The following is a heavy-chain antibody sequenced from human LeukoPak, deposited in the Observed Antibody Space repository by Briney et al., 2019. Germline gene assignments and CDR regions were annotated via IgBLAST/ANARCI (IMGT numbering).Heavy chain of an antibody. D-gene: IGHD6-13*01. CDR2: ISTSSSYI. V-gene: IGHV3-21*01. Sequence: GGSLRLSCAASGFTFSSYTMNWVRQAPGKGLEWVSFISTSSSYICYADSVKGRFTISRDNAKNSLYLQMNSLRAEDTAVYYCARDLSIAAAGLPWGQGTLVTVSS. J-gene: IGHJ5*02. CDR1: GFTFSSYT. CDR3: ARDLSIAAAGLP.